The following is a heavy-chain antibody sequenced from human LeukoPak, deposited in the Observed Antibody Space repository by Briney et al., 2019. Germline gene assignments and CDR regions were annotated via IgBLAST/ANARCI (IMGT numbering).Heavy chain of an antibody. J-gene: IGHJ4*02. CDR3: ARGPGLGY. CDR1: GFTFSSYS. Sequence: GGSLRLSCAASGFTFSSYSMNWVRQAPGKGLEWVSYISSSSSTIYYADSVKGRFTISRDNAKNSLYLQMNSLRAEDTAVYYCARGPGLGYWGQGTLVTVSS. V-gene: IGHV3-48*01. D-gene: IGHD3-10*01. CDR2: ISSSSSTI.